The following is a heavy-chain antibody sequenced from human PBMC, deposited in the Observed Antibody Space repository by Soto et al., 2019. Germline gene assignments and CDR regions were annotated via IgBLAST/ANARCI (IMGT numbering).Heavy chain of an antibody. CDR3: ARAFRYCSGGSCKTPAEYFQH. D-gene: IGHD2-15*01. CDR1: GGSISSGGYY. CDR2: IYYSGST. V-gene: IGHV4-31*03. Sequence: SETLSLTCTVSGGSISSGGYYWSWIRQHPGKGLEWIGYIYYSGSTYYNPSLKSRVTISVDTSKNQFSLKLSSVTAADTAVYYCARAFRYCSGGSCKTPAEYFQHWGQGTLVTVSS. J-gene: IGHJ1*01.